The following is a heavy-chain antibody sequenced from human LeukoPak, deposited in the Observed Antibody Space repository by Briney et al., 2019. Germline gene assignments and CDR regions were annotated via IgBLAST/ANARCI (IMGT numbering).Heavy chain of an antibody. D-gene: IGHD1-26*01. Sequence: ASVKVSCKASGYTFTIYYMHWVRQAPGQGLEWMGIIDPSGGSTSYAQKFQGRVTMTTDTSTSTAYMELRSLRSDDTAVYYCATGSPLPWGWGQGTLVTVSS. V-gene: IGHV1-46*01. CDR2: IDPSGGST. CDR1: GYTFTIYY. CDR3: ATGSPLPWG. J-gene: IGHJ4*02.